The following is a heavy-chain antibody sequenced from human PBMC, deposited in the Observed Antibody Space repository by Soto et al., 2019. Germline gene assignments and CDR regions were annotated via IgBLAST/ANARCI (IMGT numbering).Heavy chain of an antibody. CDR2: IFWDDDK. CDR3: AHRQYWTGSDDY. CDR1: GFSLTSSGVG. J-gene: IGHJ4*02. V-gene: IGHV2-5*02. Sequence: QITLKESGPTLVKPTQTLTLTCTFSGFSLTSSGVGVGWIRQPPGKALEWLALIFWDDDKRYSPSLKSRITIIKDTSRNQVVLTMTNMDPVDTATYYCAHRQYWTGSDDYWGQGTLVTVSS. D-gene: IGHD2-8*02.